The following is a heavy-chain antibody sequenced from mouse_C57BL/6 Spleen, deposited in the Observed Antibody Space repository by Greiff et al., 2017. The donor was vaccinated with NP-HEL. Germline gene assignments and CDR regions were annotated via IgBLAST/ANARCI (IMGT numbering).Heavy chain of an antibody. J-gene: IGHJ3*01. Sequence: QVQLQQPGAELVRPGSSVKLSCKASGYSFTSYWMDWVKQRPGQGLEWIGNIYPSDSETHYNQKFKDKATLTVDKSSSTAYMQLSSLTSEDSAVYYCARGTTVPFAYWGQGTLVTVSA. V-gene: IGHV1-61*01. D-gene: IGHD1-1*01. CDR2: IYPSDSET. CDR1: GYSFTSYW. CDR3: ARGTTVPFAY.